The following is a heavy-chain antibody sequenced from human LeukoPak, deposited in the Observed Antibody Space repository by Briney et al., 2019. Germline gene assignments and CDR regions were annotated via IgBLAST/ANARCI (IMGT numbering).Heavy chain of an antibody. V-gene: IGHV3-30*04. CDR1: GFTFSSYA. D-gene: IGHD2-2*01. J-gene: IGHJ6*03. CDR2: ISYDGSNK. Sequence: GGSLRLSCAASGFTFSSYAMHWVRQAPGKGLEWVAVISYDGSNKYYADSVKGRFTISRDNSKNTLYLQMNSLRAEDTAVYYCARVGVPAAMYYYNYMDVWGKGTTVTVSS. CDR3: ARVGVPAAMYYYNYMDV.